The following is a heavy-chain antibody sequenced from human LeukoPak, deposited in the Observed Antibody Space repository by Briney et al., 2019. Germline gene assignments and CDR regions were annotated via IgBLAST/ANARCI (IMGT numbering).Heavy chain of an antibody. CDR1: GFTFSDYY. CDR2: ISVSGRTI. CDR3: ARATGRDYDTY. V-gene: IGHV3-11*01. J-gene: IGHJ4*02. D-gene: IGHD3-22*01. Sequence: AGGSLRLSCAASGFTFSDYYMSWVRQAPGKGLEWVSYISVSGRTIYYADSVKGRFTISRDNAKNSLYLQMNSLRAEDTAVYYCARATGRDYDTYWGQGTLVTVSS.